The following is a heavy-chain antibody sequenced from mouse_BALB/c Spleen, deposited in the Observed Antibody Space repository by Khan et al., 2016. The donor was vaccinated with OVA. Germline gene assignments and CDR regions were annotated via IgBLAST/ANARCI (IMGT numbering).Heavy chain of an antibody. J-gene: IGHJ2*01. V-gene: IGHV5-6-4*01. CDR3: TRDRNYYGSSFYFDY. CDR2: ITSGGSYT. D-gene: IGHD1-1*01. Sequence: EVELVESGGGLVKSGGSLKLSCAASGFAFSSYSMSWVRQTPEKRLEWVATITSGGSYTYYPDSVKGRFTISRDNAKNTLYLQMSSLKSEDTAMYYCTRDRNYYGSSFYFDYWGQGTTLTVSS. CDR1: GFAFSSYS.